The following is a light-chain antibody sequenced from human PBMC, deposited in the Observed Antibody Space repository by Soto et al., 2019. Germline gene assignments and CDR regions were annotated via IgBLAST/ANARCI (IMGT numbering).Light chain of an antibody. J-gene: IGKJ3*01. CDR3: QQLNSL. CDR1: QGISSY. Sequence: DIQLTQSPSFLSASVGDRVTITCRASQGISSYLAWYQQKPGKAPKLLIYAASTLQSGVPSGFSGSGSGTEVTLTISSLQPEDFATYYYQQLNSLFGPGTKVDIK. V-gene: IGKV1-9*01. CDR2: AAS.